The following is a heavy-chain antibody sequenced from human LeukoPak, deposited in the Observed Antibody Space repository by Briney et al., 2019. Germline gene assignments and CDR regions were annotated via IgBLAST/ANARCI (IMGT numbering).Heavy chain of an antibody. V-gene: IGHV1-69*05. Sequence: ASVKVSCKASGGTFSSYAISWVRQAPGQGLEWMGGIIPIFGTANYAQKFQGRVTITTDESTSTAYMELSSLRSEDTAVYYCARGIRWWELPPRWPADAFDIWGQGTMVTVSS. D-gene: IGHD1-26*01. J-gene: IGHJ3*02. CDR1: GGTFSSYA. CDR3: ARGIRWWELPPRWPADAFDI. CDR2: IIPIFGTA.